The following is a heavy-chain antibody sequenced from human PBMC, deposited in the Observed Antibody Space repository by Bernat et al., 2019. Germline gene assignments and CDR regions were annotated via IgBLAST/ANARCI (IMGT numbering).Heavy chain of an antibody. V-gene: IGHV4-39*01. CDR1: GGSISTTSHY. CDR3: ALPDYVYAFDI. J-gene: IGHJ3*02. CDR2: INYSGST. Sequence: QLQLQESGPGLVKPPETLSLTCTVSGGSISTTSHYWGWIRQPPGKGLEWIGSINYSGSTHYNPSLKSRVTISVDTSKNQFSLKLSSVTAADTAVYYCALPDYVYAFDIWGQGTMVTVSS. D-gene: IGHD4-17*01.